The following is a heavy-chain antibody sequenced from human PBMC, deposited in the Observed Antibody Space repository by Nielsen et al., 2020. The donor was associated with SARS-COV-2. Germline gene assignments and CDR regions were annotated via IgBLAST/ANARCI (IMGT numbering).Heavy chain of an antibody. CDR2: ISPYSGRT. D-gene: IGHD3-22*01. J-gene: IGHJ6*02. V-gene: IGHV1-18*01. Sequence: WVRQAPGQGLEWVGWISPYSGRTILAQKLQGRVTMTTDTSTSTAYMELRSLRSDDTAVYYCARHYYYDSSGYYSHILGYYYGMDVWGQGTTVTVSS. CDR3: ARHYYYDSSGYYSHILGYYYGMDV.